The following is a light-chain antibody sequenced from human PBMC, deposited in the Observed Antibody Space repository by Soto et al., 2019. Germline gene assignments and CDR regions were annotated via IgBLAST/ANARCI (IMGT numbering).Light chain of an antibody. V-gene: IGKV3-20*01. CDR2: GSS. CDR1: QSVSNNY. Sequence: EVVLTQSPGTLSLSPGESATLSCRASQSVSNNYFAWYQQKPGQAPRLLIFGSSDRATGIPDTFSGSGSGTDFNLTISRLEPEDFAVYYCHQYGSSPPYTFGQGAKLDIK. J-gene: IGKJ2*01. CDR3: HQYGSSPPYT.